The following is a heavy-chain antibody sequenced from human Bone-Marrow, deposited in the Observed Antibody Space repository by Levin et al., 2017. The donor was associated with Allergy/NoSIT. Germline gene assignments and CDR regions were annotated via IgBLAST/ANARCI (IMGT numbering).Heavy chain of an antibody. D-gene: IGHD3-10*01. CDR3: ATSRGLQPHEWYFSL. Sequence: GESLKISCEASGHSFAGYYIHWVRQARGQGLEWMGWINPDSGDTDYGKNFRDRVTVSRDTSISTAHMDLTGLRSDDTAVYYCATSRGLQPHEWYFSLWGRGTLVTVSS. J-gene: IGHJ2*01. CDR2: INPDSGDT. V-gene: IGHV1-2*02. CDR1: GHSFAGYY.